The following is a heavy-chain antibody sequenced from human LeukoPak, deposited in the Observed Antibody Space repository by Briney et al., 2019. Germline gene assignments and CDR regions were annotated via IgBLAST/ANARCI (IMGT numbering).Heavy chain of an antibody. V-gene: IGHV3-30*02. J-gene: IGHJ6*03. CDR2: IRYDGSNK. D-gene: IGHD3-22*01. Sequence: PGGSLRLSCAASGFTFSSYGMHWVRQAPGKGLEWVAFIRYDGSNKYYADSVKGRFTISRDNSKNTLYLQMNSLKAEDTAEYYCAKDGGGYYPSYYYYMDVWGKGTTVTISS. CDR3: AKDGGGYYPSYYYYMDV. CDR1: GFTFSSYG.